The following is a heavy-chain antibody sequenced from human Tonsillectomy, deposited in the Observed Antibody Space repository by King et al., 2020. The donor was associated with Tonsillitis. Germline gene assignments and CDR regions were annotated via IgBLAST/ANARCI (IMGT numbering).Heavy chain of an antibody. CDR3: ARSNPVDTAFDF. Sequence: VQLVESGGGLVQPGGSLRLSCAATGFTFSDHYMDWVRQAPGKGLEWVGRTLNKANNYASINAASVRGRFTISRDDSKNSLYLQMHSLKTEDTAVYFCARSNPVDTAFDFWGQGTLVTVSS. CDR1: GFTFSDHY. D-gene: IGHD5-18*01. J-gene: IGHJ4*02. V-gene: IGHV3-72*01. CDR2: TLNKANNYAS.